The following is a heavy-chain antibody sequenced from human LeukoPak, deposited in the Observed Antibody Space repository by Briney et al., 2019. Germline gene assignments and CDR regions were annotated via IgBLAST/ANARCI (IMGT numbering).Heavy chain of an antibody. D-gene: IGHD6-13*01. CDR3: ARHSRGPAAGPAFDY. CDR1: GGSISSSTYY. CDR2: IYYSGST. Sequence: SETLSLTCTVSGGSISSSTYYWGWIRQPPGKGLEWIGSIYYSGSTYYNPSLKSRVTISVDASKNQFSLSSVTAADTAVYYCARHSRGPAAGPAFDYWGQGTLVTVSS. J-gene: IGHJ4*02. V-gene: IGHV4-39*01.